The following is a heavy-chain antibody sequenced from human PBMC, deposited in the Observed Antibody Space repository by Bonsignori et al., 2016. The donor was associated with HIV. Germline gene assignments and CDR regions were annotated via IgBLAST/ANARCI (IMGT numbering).Heavy chain of an antibody. V-gene: IGHV3-21*01. D-gene: IGHD1-1*01. J-gene: IGHJ4*02. Sequence: EVRLVESGGTLVKPGGSLRLSCAASGFTFRTYDMNWVRQAPGKGLEWVSSIGADTRYKFYADSVRGRFTISRDNAKNSLYLEMNSLRAEDTAVYYCARDPRYNWNDGLDYWGQGTRVTV. CDR1: GFTFRTYD. CDR2: IGADTRYK. CDR3: ARDPRYNWNDGLDY.